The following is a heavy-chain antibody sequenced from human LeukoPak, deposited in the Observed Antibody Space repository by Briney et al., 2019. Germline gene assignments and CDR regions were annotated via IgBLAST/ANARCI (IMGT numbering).Heavy chain of an antibody. J-gene: IGHJ4*02. CDR3: ARVPYYDLLPGYYPY. V-gene: IGHV1-2*02. CDR1: GYTFTGYY. CDR2: INPNSGGT. D-gene: IGHD3-9*01. Sequence: GASVNLSCKASGYTFTGYYMHWVRQAPGQGLEWMGWINPNSGGTNYAQKFHGRVTIARDTSNSTAYMEVSRLSPDDTGVYYCARVPYYDLLPGYYPYWGQGTLVNVSS.